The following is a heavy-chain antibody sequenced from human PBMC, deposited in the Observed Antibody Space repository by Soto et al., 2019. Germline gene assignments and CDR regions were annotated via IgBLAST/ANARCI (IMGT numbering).Heavy chain of an antibody. CDR3: AKDWYDFWSGYYTRIPGY. Sequence: QVQLVESGGGVVQPGRSLRLSCAASGFTFSSYGMHWVRQAPGKGLEWVAVISYDGSNKYYADSVKGRFTISRDNSKNTLYLQMNSLRAEDTAVYYCAKDWYDFWSGYYTRIPGYWGQGTLVTVSS. J-gene: IGHJ4*02. D-gene: IGHD3-3*01. CDR2: ISYDGSNK. V-gene: IGHV3-30*18. CDR1: GFTFSSYG.